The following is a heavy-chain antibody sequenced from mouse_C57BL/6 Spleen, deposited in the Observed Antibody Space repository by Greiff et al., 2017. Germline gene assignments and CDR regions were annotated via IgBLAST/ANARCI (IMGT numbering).Heavy chain of an antibody. J-gene: IGHJ2*01. CDR3: ASTRHLVASYFDY. CDR2: INPNYGTT. Sequence: VQLQQSGPELVKPGASVKISCKASGYSFTDYNMNWVKQSNGKSLEWIGVINPNYGTTSYNQKFKGKATLTVDQSSSTAYMQLNSLTSEDSAVDYCASTRHLVASYFDYWGQGTTLTVSS. CDR1: GYSFTDYN. D-gene: IGHD6-1*01. V-gene: IGHV1-39*01.